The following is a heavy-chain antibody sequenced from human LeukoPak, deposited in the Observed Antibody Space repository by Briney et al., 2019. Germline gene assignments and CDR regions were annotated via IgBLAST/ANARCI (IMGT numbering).Heavy chain of an antibody. CDR3: ASLGLGFDP. CDR1: GGSISSYY. D-gene: IGHD6-19*01. V-gene: IGHV4-59*01. J-gene: IGHJ5*02. Sequence: SETLSLTCTVSGGSISSYYWSWIRQPPGKGLEWVGSIYYSGGTNYNPSLKSRVTISVDTSKNQFSLQLISVPSADPAVYYCASLGLGFDPWGRGTLVTVSS. CDR2: IYYSGGT.